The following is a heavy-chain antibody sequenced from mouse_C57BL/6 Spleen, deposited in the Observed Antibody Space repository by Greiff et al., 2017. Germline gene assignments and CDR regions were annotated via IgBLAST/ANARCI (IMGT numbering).Heavy chain of an antibody. J-gene: IGHJ4*01. V-gene: IGHV1-64*01. Sequence: QVQLQQPGAELVTPGASVKLSCKASGYTFTSYWMHWVKQRPGQGLEWIGMIHPNSGSTNNDEKFKSKATLTVDKSSSTAYMQLSSLTSEDSAVYYCARSLITTVVARYAMDYWGQGTSVTVSS. D-gene: IGHD1-1*01. CDR1: GYTFTSYW. CDR3: ARSLITTVVARYAMDY. CDR2: IHPNSGST.